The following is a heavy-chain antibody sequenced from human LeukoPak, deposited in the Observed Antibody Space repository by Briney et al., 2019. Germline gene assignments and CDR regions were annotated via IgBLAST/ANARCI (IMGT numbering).Heavy chain of an antibody. J-gene: IGHJ6*02. CDR1: GYTFTSYD. D-gene: IGHD6-13*01. CDR2: MNPNSGNT. V-gene: IGHV1-8*01. Sequence: ASVKVSCKASGYTFTSYDINWVRQATGQGLEWMGWMNPNSGNTGYAQKFQGRVTKTRNTSISTAYMELSSLRSEDTAVYYCARVPSEYSSSFGGYYYYGMDVWGQGTTVTVSS. CDR3: ARVPSEYSSSFGGYYYYGMDV.